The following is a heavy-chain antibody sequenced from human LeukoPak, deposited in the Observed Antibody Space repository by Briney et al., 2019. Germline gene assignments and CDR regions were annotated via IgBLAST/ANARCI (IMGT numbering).Heavy chain of an antibody. J-gene: IGHJ4*02. CDR3: ARYRNMVAFDY. CDR1: GFTFSSYS. CDR2: ISSSSSYV. V-gene: IGHV3-21*01. Sequence: PGGSLRLSCAASGFTFSSYSMNWVRQAPGKGLEWVSSISSSSSYVYYADSVKGRFTISRDNAKNSLYLQMNSLRAEDTAVYYCARYRNMVAFDYWGQGTLATVSS. D-gene: IGHD5-12*01.